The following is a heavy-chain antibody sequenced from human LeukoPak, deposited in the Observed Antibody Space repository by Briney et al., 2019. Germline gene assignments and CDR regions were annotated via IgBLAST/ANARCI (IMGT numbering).Heavy chain of an antibody. J-gene: IGHJ6*03. Sequence: SETLSLTCAVSGYSISSGYYWGWIRQPPGKGLEWIGSIYHSGSTYYNPSLKSRATISVDTSKNQFSLKLSSVTAADTAVYYCARLVVVPADYYYYMDVWGKGTTVTVSS. CDR1: GYSISSGYY. V-gene: IGHV4-38-2*01. CDR3: ARLVVVPADYYYYMDV. D-gene: IGHD2-2*01. CDR2: IYHSGST.